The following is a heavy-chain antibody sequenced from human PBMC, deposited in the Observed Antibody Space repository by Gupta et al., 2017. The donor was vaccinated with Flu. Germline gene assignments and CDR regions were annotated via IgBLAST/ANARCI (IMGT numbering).Heavy chain of an antibody. J-gene: IGHJ4*02. CDR1: GYY. V-gene: IGHV4-34*01. CDR3: ALATQVLPMYSSSWPFDY. CDR2: INHSGST. Sequence: GYYWSWIRQPPGKGLEWIGEINHSGSTNYNPSLKSRVTISVDTSKNQFSLKLSSVTAADTAVYYCALATQVLPMYSSSWPFDYWGQGTLVTVS. D-gene: IGHD6-13*01.